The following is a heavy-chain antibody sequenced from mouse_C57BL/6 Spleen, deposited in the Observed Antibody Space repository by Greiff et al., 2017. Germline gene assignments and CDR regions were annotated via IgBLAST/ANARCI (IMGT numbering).Heavy chain of an antibody. V-gene: IGHV1-19*01. J-gene: IGHJ3*01. CDR2: INPYNGGT. CDR3: ERSGDYDRFAY. CDR1: GYTFTDYY. Sequence: EVKLMESGPVLVKPGASVKMSCKASGYTFTDYYMNWVKQSHGKSLEWIGVINPYNGGTSYNQKFKGKATLTVDKSSSTAYMELNSLTSEDSAVCYCERSGDYDRFAYWGQGTLVTVSA. D-gene: IGHD2-4*01.